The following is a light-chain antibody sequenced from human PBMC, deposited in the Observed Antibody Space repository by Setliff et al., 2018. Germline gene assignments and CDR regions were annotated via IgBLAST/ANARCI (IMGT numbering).Light chain of an antibody. CDR2: DDT. Sequence: LTQPPSLSVAPGRTARIPCGGANIGAKSVHWYQHRAGQAPVLVVYDDTDRPSGIPERFSGSNSGNTATLTISRVEAGDEADYYCQVWNSETYPYVFGSGTKV. CDR1: NIGAKS. V-gene: IGLV3-21*03. CDR3: QVWNSETYPYV. J-gene: IGLJ1*01.